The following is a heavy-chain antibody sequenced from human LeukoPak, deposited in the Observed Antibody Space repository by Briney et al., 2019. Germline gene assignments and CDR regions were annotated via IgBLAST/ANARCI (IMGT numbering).Heavy chain of an antibody. J-gene: IGHJ6*02. V-gene: IGHV1-24*01. CDR1: GYILIESS. CDR2: FGPEDGPT. Sequence: VASVKVSCKVSGYILIESSIHWVRQTPGKGLEWMGGFGPEDGPTIYAQKFRGRVTMTEDTSIDTAYMELNNLTSDDTAVYYCAIDLLRLHPTAMDVWGQGTTVTVSS. CDR3: AIDLLRLHPTAMDV. D-gene: IGHD4-11*01.